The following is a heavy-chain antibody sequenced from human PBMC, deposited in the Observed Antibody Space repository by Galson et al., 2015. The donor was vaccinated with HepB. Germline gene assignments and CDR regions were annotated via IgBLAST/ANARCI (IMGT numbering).Heavy chain of an antibody. J-gene: IGHJ4*02. CDR1: GFSLSTSGVG. D-gene: IGHD1-14*01. Sequence: PALVKPTQTLTLTCTFSGFSLSTSGVGVGWIRQPPRKALEWLGIIYWDDDERYRPSLKSRLTVTKDTSKNQVVLTMTNMDPVDSATYYRAHSLTDRAFDYWGQGALVTVSS. CDR2: IYWDDDE. CDR3: AHSLTDRAFDY. V-gene: IGHV2-5*02.